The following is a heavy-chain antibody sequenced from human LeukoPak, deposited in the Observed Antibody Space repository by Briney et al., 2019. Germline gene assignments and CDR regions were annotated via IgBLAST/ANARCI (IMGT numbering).Heavy chain of an antibody. CDR2: INPNSGGT. V-gene: IGHV1-2*02. CDR1: GYTFTGYY. J-gene: IGHJ6*03. CDR3: ARKTFGYYDSGGYMDV. D-gene: IGHD3-22*01. Sequence: GASVKVSCKASGYTFTGYYMHWVRQAPGQGLEWMGWINPNSGGTNYAQKFQGRVTMTRDTSISTAYMELSRLRSDDTAVYYCARKTFGYYDSGGYMDVWGKGTTVTVSS.